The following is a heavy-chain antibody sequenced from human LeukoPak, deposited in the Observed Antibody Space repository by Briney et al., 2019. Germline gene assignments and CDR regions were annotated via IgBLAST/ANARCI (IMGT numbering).Heavy chain of an antibody. D-gene: IGHD6-19*01. J-gene: IGHJ4*02. CDR3: ARGGAGHSSGWYASYY. CDR1: GFTFTSYW. Sequence: GGSLRLSCAASGFTFTSYWMNWVRQAPGKGLEWVANIKPDGSEKYYVDSVEGRFTISRDNAKNSLYLQMNSLRAEDTAVYYCARGGAGHSSGWYASYYWGQGTLVTVSS. V-gene: IGHV3-7*01. CDR2: IKPDGSEK.